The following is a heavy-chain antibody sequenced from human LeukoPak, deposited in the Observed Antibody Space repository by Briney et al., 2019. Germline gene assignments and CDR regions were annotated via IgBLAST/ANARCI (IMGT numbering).Heavy chain of an antibody. CDR2: ISSSSTTYT. CDR3: ARPGGGYSIDY. V-gene: IGHV3-11*03. D-gene: IGHD1-26*01. CDR1: GFTFSDYY. J-gene: IGHJ4*02. Sequence: GSLRLSCAASGFTFSDYYMSWIRQAPGKGLEWLSYISSSSTTYTKYADSVKGRFTISRDNAKNSLYLHMNSLRAEDTAVYYCARPGGGYSIDYWGQGTLVTVSS.